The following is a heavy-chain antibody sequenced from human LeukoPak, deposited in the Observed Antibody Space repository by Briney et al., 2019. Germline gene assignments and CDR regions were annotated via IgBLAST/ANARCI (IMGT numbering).Heavy chain of an antibody. J-gene: IGHJ4*02. D-gene: IGHD2-2*02. Sequence: ASVKVSCKASGYTFTGYYMHWVRQAPGQGLEWMGWINPNSGGTNYAQKFQGRVTMTRDTSISTAYMELSRLRSDDTAVYYCARGQKYCSSTSCYNYMDVWGQGALVTVSS. CDR3: ARGQKYCSSTSCYNYMDV. CDR1: GYTFTGYY. V-gene: IGHV1-2*02. CDR2: INPNSGGT.